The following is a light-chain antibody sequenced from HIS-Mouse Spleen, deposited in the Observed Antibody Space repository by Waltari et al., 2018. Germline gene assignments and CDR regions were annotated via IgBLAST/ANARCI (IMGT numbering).Light chain of an antibody. V-gene: IGLV2-8*01. CDR3: SSYAGSNNLV. Sequence: QSALTQPPSASGSPGQSVTISCTGTSSDVGGYNYVSWYQQHPGKAPKLMIYDVSKRPSGVPDRFSGSKSCNTASLTVSGLQAEDEADYYCSSYAGSNNLVFGGGTKLTVL. J-gene: IGLJ2*01. CDR2: DVS. CDR1: SSDVGGYNY.